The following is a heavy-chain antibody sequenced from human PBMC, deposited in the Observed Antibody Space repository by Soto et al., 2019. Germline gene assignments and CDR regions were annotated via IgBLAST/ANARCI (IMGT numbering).Heavy chain of an antibody. CDR1: GYTFSNFG. D-gene: IGHD2-2*01. CDR2: ISPYNGNT. V-gene: IGHV1-18*01. CDR3: ARDRLGVPVTGGGFDS. Sequence: QVPLVQSGGEVKKPGASVKVSCKASGYTFSNFGLSWVRQAPGQGLELMGWISPYNGNTNYAQKLQGRLTMTTDTSTSTAYMELRSLRSDDTAVYYCARDRLGVPVTGGGFDSWGQGTLVTVSS. J-gene: IGHJ4*02.